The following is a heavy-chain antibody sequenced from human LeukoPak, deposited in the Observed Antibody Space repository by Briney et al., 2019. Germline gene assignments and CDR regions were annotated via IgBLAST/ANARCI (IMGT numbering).Heavy chain of an antibody. J-gene: IGHJ3*02. CDR2: ISASGDST. CDR1: GFTFSSYA. CDR3: AKDRTSVTTILPDAFDI. D-gene: IGHD4-17*01. Sequence: RGSLRLSCAASGFTFSSYAMSWVRQATGKGLEWVSAISASGDSTYYADSVKGRFTNSRDNSKNTLYLQMNRLRAEDTAVYYCAKDRTSVTTILPDAFDIWGQGTMVTVSS. V-gene: IGHV3-23*01.